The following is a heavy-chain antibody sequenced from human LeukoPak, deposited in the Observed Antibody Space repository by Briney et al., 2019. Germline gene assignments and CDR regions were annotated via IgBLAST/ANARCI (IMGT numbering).Heavy chain of an antibody. V-gene: IGHV3-30*18. CDR1: GFTFSSYG. J-gene: IGHJ4*02. D-gene: IGHD1-1*01. CDR2: ISYDGSNK. CDR3: AKEGTGIHFDY. Sequence: GGSLRLSCAASGFTFSSYGMHWVRQAPGKGLEWVAVISYDGSNKYYADSVKGRFTISRDNSKNTLYLQMNSLRAEDTAVYYCAKEGTGIHFDYWGQGTLVTVS.